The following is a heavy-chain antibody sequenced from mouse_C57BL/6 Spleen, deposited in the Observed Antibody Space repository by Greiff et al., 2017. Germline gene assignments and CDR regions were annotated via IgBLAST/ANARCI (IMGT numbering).Heavy chain of an antibody. CDR1: GYTFTSYW. CDR3: ARHDYYYAMDY. CDR2: IYPGSGST. J-gene: IGHJ4*01. V-gene: IGHV1-55*01. D-gene: IGHD2-4*01. Sequence: QVQLQQPGAELVKPGASVKMSCKASGYTFTSYWITWVKQRPGQGLEWIGDIYPGSGSTNYNEKFKSKATLTVDTSSSTAYMQISSLTSDDSAVYYCARHDYYYAMDYWGQGTSVTVSS.